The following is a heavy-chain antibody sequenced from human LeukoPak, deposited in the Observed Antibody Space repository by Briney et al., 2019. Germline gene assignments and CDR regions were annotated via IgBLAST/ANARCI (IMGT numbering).Heavy chain of an antibody. J-gene: IGHJ4*02. CDR2: IYYRKNT. D-gene: IGHD3-9*01. CDR3: ARHVWLQPFDY. Sequence: SETLSLTCTVSGGSISSSSAYWGWIRQPPGKGLEWIGSIYYRKNTYYNPSLKSRVTTSADTSKNQFSLKLSSVTAADTAVYYCARHVWLQPFDYWGQGTLVTVSS. V-gene: IGHV4-39*01. CDR1: GGSISSSSAY.